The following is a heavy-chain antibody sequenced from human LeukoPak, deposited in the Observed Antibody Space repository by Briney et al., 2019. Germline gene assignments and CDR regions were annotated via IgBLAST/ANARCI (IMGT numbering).Heavy chain of an antibody. CDR2: IDPCDSYP. CDR1: GYSFTSYW. D-gene: IGHD3-10*01. CDR3: ARHGYYGSGSGPVDAFDI. V-gene: IGHV5-10-1*01. Sequence: GESLKISCKGSGYSFTSYWISWVRQMPGKGLEWMGRIDPCDSYPNYSPSFQGHVTISADKSISTAYLQWSSLKASDTAMYYCARHGYYGSGSGPVDAFDIWGQGTMVTVSS. J-gene: IGHJ3*02.